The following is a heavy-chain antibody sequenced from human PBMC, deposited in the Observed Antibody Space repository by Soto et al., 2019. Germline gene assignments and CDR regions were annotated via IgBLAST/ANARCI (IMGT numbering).Heavy chain of an antibody. CDR1: GFTVSSDS. J-gene: IGHJ6*02. V-gene: IGHV3-53*02. Sequence: EVQLVETGGDLIQPGGSLRLSCAASGFTVSSDSMTWVRQAPGKGLEWISIIYSDNNTDYADSVKGRFSISRDTSKNMLSLQMNSLRAEDTAEYYCARHYSAMGVWGQGTTVTVSS. CDR3: ARHYSAMGV. CDR2: IYSDNNT.